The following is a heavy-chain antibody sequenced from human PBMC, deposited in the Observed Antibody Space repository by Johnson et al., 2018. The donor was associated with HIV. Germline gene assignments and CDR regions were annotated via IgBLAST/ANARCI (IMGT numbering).Heavy chain of an antibody. J-gene: IGHJ3*02. Sequence: QVQLVESGGGVVQPGRSLRLSCAASGFAFSGYALHWVRQAPGKGLEWVALISYDGTKKYSAGSVKGRFTLSRDNSKNTLYLQMNNLRLGDTSVYYCARSVHDYSDYLWGRDAFDIWGQGTMVIVYS. V-gene: IGHV3-30*04. CDR3: ARSVHDYSDYLWGRDAFDI. CDR1: GFAFSGYA. D-gene: IGHD4-11*01. CDR2: ISYDGTKK.